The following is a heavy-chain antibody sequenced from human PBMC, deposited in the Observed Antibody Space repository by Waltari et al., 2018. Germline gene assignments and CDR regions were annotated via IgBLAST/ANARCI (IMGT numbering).Heavy chain of an antibody. CDR1: GDSISSTFW. D-gene: IGHD3-16*01. V-gene: IGHV4-4*02. CDR3: ARGNDYTWKA. J-gene: IGHJ5*02. CDR2: INHRGAT. Sequence: QVQLQESGPGLVKPSETLSLTCAVSGDSISSTFWGSWVRQPPGKGLELIGEINHRGATNYNPSLKSRVTMSVDRSKNQFSLKLTSVTAADTAVYYCARGNDYTWKAWGQGTLVIVSS.